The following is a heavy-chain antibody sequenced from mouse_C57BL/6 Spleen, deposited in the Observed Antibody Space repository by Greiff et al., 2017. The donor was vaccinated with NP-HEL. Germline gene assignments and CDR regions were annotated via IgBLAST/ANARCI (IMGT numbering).Heavy chain of an antibody. V-gene: IGHV1-50*01. CDR1: GYTFTSYW. CDR3: ARSGYGSSDYYAMDY. J-gene: IGHJ4*01. Sequence: VQLQQPGAELVKPGASVKLSCKASGYTFTSYWMPWVKPRPGQGLEWIGEIDPSDSFTNYHQKFKGKATLTVDTSSSTAYMQLSSRTSEDSAVYYCARSGYGSSDYYAMDYWGQGTSVTVSS. D-gene: IGHD1-1*01. CDR2: IDPSDSFT.